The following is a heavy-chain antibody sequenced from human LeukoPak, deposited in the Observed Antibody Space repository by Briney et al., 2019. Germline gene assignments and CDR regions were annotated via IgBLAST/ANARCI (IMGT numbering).Heavy chain of an antibody. J-gene: IGHJ5*02. D-gene: IGHD3-3*01. CDR1: GGSISSSSYY. CDR3: ARDYYDFWSGYPDWFDP. CDR2: IYYSGST. Sequence: SETLSLTCTVSGGSISSSSYYWGWIPQPPGKGLEWIGSIYYSGSTYYNPSRKSRVTISVDTSKNQFSLKLSSVTAADTAVYYCARDYYDFWSGYPDWFDPWGQGTLVTVSS. V-gene: IGHV4-39*07.